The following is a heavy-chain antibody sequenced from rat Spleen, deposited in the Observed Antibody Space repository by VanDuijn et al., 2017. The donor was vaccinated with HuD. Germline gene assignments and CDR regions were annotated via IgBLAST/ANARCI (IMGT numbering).Heavy chain of an antibody. CDR2: ISPSGAST. V-gene: IGHV5-19*01. CDR3: ATAGSRVSRFAY. Sequence: EVQLVESGGGLVQPGNSLKLSCAASGFTFSDYAMAWVRQSPKKGLEWVASISPSGASTHYRDSVKGRFTISRDHAKSILYLQMDSLRSEDTATYYCATAGSRVSRFAYWGQGTPVTVSS. J-gene: IGHJ3*01. D-gene: IGHD1-4*01. CDR1: GFTFSDYA.